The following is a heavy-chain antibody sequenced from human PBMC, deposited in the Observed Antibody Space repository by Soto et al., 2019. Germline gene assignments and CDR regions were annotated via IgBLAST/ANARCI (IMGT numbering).Heavy chain of an antibody. D-gene: IGHD3-3*01. CDR3: ARDRFLEWLLTPSGYYYGMDV. CDR1: GGSIISYY. J-gene: IGHJ6*02. CDR2: IYTSGST. V-gene: IGHV4-4*07. Sequence: SETLSLTCTVSGGSIISYYWSWIRQPAGKGLEWIGRIYTSGSTNYNPSLKSRVTMSVDTSKNQFSLKLSSVTAADTAVYYCARDRFLEWLLTPSGYYYGMDVWGQGTTVTV.